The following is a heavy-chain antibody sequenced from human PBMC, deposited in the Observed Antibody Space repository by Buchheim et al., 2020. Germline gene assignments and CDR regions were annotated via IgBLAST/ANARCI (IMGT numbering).Heavy chain of an antibody. CDR1: GGTFSSYA. CDR3: ALDISGTHFYNWLDP. V-gene: IGHV1-69*04. CDR2: IIPLIGTT. Sequence: QVQLVQSGAEVKKPGSSVKVSCKASGGTFSSYAISWVRQAPGQGLEWMGRIIPLIGTTNYAPKFQGRVTITADTSANIAYMEFSSLRSEDTAVYYCALDISGTHFYNWLDPWGQGT. J-gene: IGHJ5*02. D-gene: IGHD3-10*01.